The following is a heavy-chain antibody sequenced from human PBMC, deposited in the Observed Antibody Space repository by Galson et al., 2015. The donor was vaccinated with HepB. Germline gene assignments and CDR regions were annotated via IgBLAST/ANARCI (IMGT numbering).Heavy chain of an antibody. J-gene: IGHJ1*01. CDR1: GYSFTSYW. D-gene: IGHD6-19*01. V-gene: IGHV5-51*03. CDR2: IYPGDSDT. CDR3: ARTDSSGWYYGYFQH. Sequence: QSGAEVKKPGESLKISCKGSGYSFTSYWIGWVRQMPGKGLEWVGIIYPGDSDTRYSPSFQGQVTISADKSISTAYLQWSSLKVSDTAMYYCARTDSSGWYYGYFQHWGQGTLVTVSS.